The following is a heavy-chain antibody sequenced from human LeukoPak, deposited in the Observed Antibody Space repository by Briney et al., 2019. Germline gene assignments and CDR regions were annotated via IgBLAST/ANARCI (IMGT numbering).Heavy chain of an antibody. CDR3: ARDRWSRNGMDV. Sequence: ASVKVSCKASGGTFSSYAISWVRQAPGQGLEWMGWVSAYNGNTNYAQKLQGRVTMTTDTSTSTAYMELRSLRSDDTAVYYCARDRWSRNGMDVWGQGTTVTVSS. D-gene: IGHD1-1*01. CDR2: VSAYNGNT. J-gene: IGHJ6*02. V-gene: IGHV1-18*01. CDR1: GGTFSSYA.